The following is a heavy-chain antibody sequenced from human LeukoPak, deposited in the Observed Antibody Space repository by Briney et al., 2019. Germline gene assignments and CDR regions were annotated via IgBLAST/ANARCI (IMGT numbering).Heavy chain of an antibody. J-gene: IGHJ5*02. CDR2: IYYSGST. D-gene: IGHD6-19*01. CDR1: GGSISSYY. CDR3: ARDQYSIGWYYHYNWFDP. V-gene: IGHV4-59*01. Sequence: SETLSLTCTVSGGSISSYYWSWIRQPPGKGLEWIGYIYYSGSTNYNPSLKSRVTISVDTSKNQFSLKLSSVTAADTAVYYCARDQYSIGWYYHYNWFDPWGQGALVTVSS.